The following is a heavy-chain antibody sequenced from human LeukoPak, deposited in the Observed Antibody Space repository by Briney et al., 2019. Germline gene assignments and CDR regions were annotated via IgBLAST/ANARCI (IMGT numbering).Heavy chain of an antibody. V-gene: IGHV1-69*13. CDR1: GGTFSSYA. Sequence: SVKVSCKASGGTFSSYAISWVRQAPGQGLEWMGGIIPIFGTANYAQKFQGRVTITADESTSTAYMELSSLRSEDTAVYYCASCIAAAYNWFDPWGQGTLVIVSS. CDR3: ASCIAAAYNWFDP. J-gene: IGHJ5*02. D-gene: IGHD6-13*01. CDR2: IIPIFGTA.